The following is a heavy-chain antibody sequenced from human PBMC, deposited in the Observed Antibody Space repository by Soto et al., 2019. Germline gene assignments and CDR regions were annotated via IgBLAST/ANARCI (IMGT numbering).Heavy chain of an antibody. CDR3: ARGNLGFDLDS. V-gene: IGHV3-30*03. CDR1: GFNFGFFG. D-gene: IGHD7-27*01. J-gene: IGHJ4*02. Sequence: QIQLVESGGDVVQPGRSLRLSCAASGFNFGFFGMHWVRQAPGKGLEWVAFISGDGINTHYADSVRGRFTLSRDYSKKTMYPPMDTLKGGDTALNFWARGNLGFDLDSWGQGTLVTVSS. CDR2: ISGDGINT.